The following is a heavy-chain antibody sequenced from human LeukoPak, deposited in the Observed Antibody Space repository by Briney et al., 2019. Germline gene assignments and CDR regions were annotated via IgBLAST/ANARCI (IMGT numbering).Heavy chain of an antibody. Sequence: SETLSLTCTVSGGSISSYYWCWIRQPPGKGLEWIGYIYYSGSTNYNPSLKSRVTISVDTSKNQFSLKLSSVTAADTAVYYCARVEYYDSSGYYVDYWGQGTLVTVSS. CDR3: ARVEYYDSSGYYVDY. CDR1: GGSISSYY. CDR2: IYYSGST. J-gene: IGHJ4*02. D-gene: IGHD3-22*01. V-gene: IGHV4-59*01.